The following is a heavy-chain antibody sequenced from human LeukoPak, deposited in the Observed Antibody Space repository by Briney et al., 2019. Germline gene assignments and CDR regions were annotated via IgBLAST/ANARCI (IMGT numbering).Heavy chain of an antibody. CDR1: GYTFTSYD. J-gene: IGHJ4*02. V-gene: IGHV1-69*13. CDR3: ARGMTMVRGVIVEYYFDY. D-gene: IGHD3-10*01. CDR2: IIPIFGTA. Sequence: SVKVSCKASGYTFTSYDINWVRQAPGQGLEWMGGIIPIFGTANYAQKFQGRVTITADESTSTAYMELSSLRSEDTAVYYCARGMTMVRGVIVEYYFDYWGQGTLVTVSS.